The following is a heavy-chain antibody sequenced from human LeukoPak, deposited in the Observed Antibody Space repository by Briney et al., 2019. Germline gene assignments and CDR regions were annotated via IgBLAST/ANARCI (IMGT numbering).Heavy chain of an antibody. CDR1: GGSISSSNYY. D-gene: IGHD3-3*01. CDR2: IYYSGST. Sequence: SETLSLTCTVSGGSISSSNYYWGWIRQPPGKGLEWIGSIYYSGSTYYNPSLKSRVTISVDTSKNQFSLKLSSVTAADTAVYYCARLGGYYPYYFDCWGQGTLVTVSS. J-gene: IGHJ4*02. V-gene: IGHV4-39*01. CDR3: ARLGGYYPYYFDC.